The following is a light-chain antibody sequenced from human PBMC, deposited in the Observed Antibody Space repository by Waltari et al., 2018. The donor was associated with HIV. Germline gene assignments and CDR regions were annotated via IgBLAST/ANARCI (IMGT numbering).Light chain of an antibody. V-gene: IGLV2-14*01. Sequence: SDLTQPASVSGFLGQSITISCTGGDSDFGLYNFISWYQQQPGEVPKLLLYEVDTRASGIPGRFSGSKSGNTASLTITGLQIEDEGLYYCASYTADDTVLFGGGT. CDR2: EVD. J-gene: IGLJ2*01. CDR3: ASYTADDTVL. CDR1: DSDFGLYNF.